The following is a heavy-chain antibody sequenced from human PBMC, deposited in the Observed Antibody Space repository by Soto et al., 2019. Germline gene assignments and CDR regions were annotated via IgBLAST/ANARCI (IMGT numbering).Heavy chain of an antibody. D-gene: IGHD3-10*01. V-gene: IGHV4-59*08. CDR1: SGSITPYY. J-gene: IGHJ4*02. Sequence: QVQLEESGPGLVKPSETLSLTCTISSGSITPYYWSWVRQPPGKGLEWIGFIHYGGSTNYNPSLKIRVTVSVDTSKNQFPLKLSSVTAADTAVYYCARTARETTVVRGVISYFDYWGQGTLVTVSS. CDR2: IHYGGST. CDR3: ARTARETTVVRGVISYFDY.